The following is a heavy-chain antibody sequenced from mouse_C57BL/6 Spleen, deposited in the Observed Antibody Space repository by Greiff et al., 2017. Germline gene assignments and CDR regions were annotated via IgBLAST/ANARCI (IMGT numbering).Heavy chain of an antibody. CDR1: GYSITSGYY. J-gene: IGHJ1*03. CDR3: ASDYAV. D-gene: IGHD6-5*01. CDR2: ISYDGSN. V-gene: IGHV3-6*01. Sequence: EVKLLESGPGLVKPSPSLSLSCSVTGYSITSGYYGNWIRQFPGNKLEWMGYISYDGSNNYNTSLKNRISITRDTSKNQIFLKLNSVTTEDTATYYCASDYAVWGTGTTVTVSS.